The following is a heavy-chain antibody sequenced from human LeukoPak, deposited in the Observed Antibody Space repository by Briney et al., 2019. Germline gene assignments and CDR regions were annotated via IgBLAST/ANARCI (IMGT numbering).Heavy chain of an antibody. CDR1: GDSVSSNSAA. J-gene: IGHJ6*02. Sequence: PSQTLSLTCAISGDSVSSNSAAWNWIRQSPSRGLEWLVRTYYRSKWHNDYTVSVKSRITINPDTSKNQFSLQLNSVTPEDTAVYYCARMGQLTSTSGSGNFYSYGMDVWGQGTTVTVSS. D-gene: IGHD3-10*01. CDR2: TYYRSKWHN. CDR3: ARMGQLTSTSGSGNFYSYGMDV. V-gene: IGHV6-1*01.